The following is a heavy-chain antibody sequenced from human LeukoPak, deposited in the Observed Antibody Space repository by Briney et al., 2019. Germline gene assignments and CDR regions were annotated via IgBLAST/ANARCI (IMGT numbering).Heavy chain of an antibody. CDR3: AKGWFFLPLFHY. V-gene: IGHV3-23*01. Sequence: GSLRLSCAASGFTFSSYGMHWVRQAPGKGLEWVSGISNDGDNTYYADSVQGRFTISRDNSMNTVYLQMNSLRAEDTAIYYCAKGWFFLPLFHYWGQGTLVTVSS. CDR1: GFTFSSYG. CDR2: ISNDGDNT. J-gene: IGHJ4*02. D-gene: IGHD2-15*01.